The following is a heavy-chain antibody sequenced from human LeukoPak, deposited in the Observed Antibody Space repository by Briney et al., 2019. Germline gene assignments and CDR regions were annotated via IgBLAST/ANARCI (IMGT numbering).Heavy chain of an antibody. CDR2: IRSKTDGGTA. Sequence: PGGPLRLSCAASGFTFTNAWMSWVRQAPGKGLEWVGRIRSKTDGGTADYAAPVKGRFTISRDDSKNTLYLQMNSLKAEDTAVYYCTRYSSGWYWGQGTLVTVS. CDR3: TRYSSGWY. V-gene: IGHV3-15*01. J-gene: IGHJ4*02. D-gene: IGHD6-19*01. CDR1: GFTFTNAW.